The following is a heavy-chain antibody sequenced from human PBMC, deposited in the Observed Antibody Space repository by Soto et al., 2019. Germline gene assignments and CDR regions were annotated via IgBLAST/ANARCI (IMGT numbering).Heavy chain of an antibody. J-gene: IGHJ4*02. CDR3: AKELVADSNGYYCFDY. D-gene: IGHD3-22*01. CDR2: ISGSAGSA. Sequence: ELQLLESGGGLLQPGGSLRLSCAASEFTFSNYAMSWVRQAPGKGLEWVSGISGSAGSAYYADSVNGRFTISRDNPKNARYVQLNSVRAEETAIYYCAKELVADSNGYYCFDYWGQGTLVTVAS. V-gene: IGHV3-23*01. CDR1: EFTFSNYA.